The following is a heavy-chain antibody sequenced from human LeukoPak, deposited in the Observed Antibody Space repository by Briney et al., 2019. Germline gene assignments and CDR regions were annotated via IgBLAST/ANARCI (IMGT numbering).Heavy chain of an antibody. CDR3: ARSPLVSSGYGVYYFDY. D-gene: IGHD3-22*01. Sequence: PSEPLSLPCTVSGGSISSSSYYWGWIRQAPAKGLVWIWSMYYSGSTYYNPSLKSRVTISVDTSKNQFSLKLSSVTAADTAVYYCARSPLVSSGYGVYYFDYWGQGTLVTVSS. V-gene: IGHV4-39*07. J-gene: IGHJ4*02. CDR2: MYYSGST. CDR1: GGSISSSSYY.